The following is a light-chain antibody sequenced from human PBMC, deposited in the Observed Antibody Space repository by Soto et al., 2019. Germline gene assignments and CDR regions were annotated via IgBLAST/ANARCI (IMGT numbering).Light chain of an antibody. CDR3: QQYSSSRT. CDR1: QSVSSNH. J-gene: IGKJ1*01. Sequence: DIVSKQSPSTLSWSHGERATLSCRASQSVSSNHVAWYQQKPGQAPRLLIYGGSSRAAGIPVRFSGSGSETDFTLTSTMLAHDDYADYYWQQYSSSRTFGQGTKVDI. CDR2: GGS. V-gene: IGKV3-20*01.